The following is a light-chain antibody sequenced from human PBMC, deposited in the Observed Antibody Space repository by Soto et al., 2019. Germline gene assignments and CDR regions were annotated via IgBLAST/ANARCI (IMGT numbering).Light chain of an antibody. Sequence: QSALTQPASVSGSPGQSIAISCTGTSSDIGGYSYVSWYQHHPGKAPKFIIYDVTNRPSGVSDRFSGSKSGNTASLTISGLQADDEAVYFCTSYTSTSTRVLFGGGTKVNVL. CDR2: DVT. CDR1: SSDIGGYSY. CDR3: TSYTSTSTRVL. V-gene: IGLV2-14*03. J-gene: IGLJ2*01.